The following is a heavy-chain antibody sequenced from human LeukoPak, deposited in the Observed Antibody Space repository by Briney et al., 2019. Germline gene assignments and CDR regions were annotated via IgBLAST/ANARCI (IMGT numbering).Heavy chain of an antibody. CDR3: VRGNGVYVWGSYRYDY. J-gene: IGHJ4*02. Sequence: GSLRLSCAASGFTFSDYYMSWIRQAPGKGLEWIGEINHSGSTNYNPSLKSRVTISVDTSKNQFSLKLSSVTAADTAVYYCVRGNGVYVWGSYRYDYWGQGTLVTVSS. CDR2: INHSGST. D-gene: IGHD3-16*02. CDR1: GFTFSDYY. V-gene: IGHV4-34*01.